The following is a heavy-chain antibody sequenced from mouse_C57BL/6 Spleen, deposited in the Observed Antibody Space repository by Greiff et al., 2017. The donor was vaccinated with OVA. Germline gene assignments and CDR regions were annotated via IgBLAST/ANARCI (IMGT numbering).Heavy chain of an antibody. J-gene: IGHJ2*01. CDR2: IDPSDSYT. Sequence: QVQLQQSGAELVKPGASVKLSCKASGYTFTSYWMQWVKQRPGQGLEWIGEIDPSDSYTNYNQKFKGKATLTVDTSSSTAYMQLSSLTSEDSAVYYCARVIRGYFDYWGQGTTLTVSS. V-gene: IGHV1-50*01. CDR1: GYTFTSYW. CDR3: ARVIRGYFDY.